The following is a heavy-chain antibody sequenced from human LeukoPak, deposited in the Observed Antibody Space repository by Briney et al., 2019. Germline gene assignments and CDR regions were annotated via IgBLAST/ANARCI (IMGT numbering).Heavy chain of an antibody. CDR2: IYYSGST. J-gene: IGHJ4*02. Sequence: PSETLSLTCTVSGGSISSYYWSWIRQPPGKGLEWIGYIYYSGSTNYNPSLKSRVTISVDTSKSQFSLNLRSVTAADTAVYYCARGRRSYYWGQGTLVTVSS. CDR3: ARGRRSYY. CDR1: GGSISSYY. V-gene: IGHV4-59*01.